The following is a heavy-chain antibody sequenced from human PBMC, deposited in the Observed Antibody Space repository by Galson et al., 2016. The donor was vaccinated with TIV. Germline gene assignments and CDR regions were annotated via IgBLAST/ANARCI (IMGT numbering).Heavy chain of an antibody. J-gene: IGHJ4*02. Sequence: SLRLSCAASGFTFSDYWMSWVRQAPGKGLEWVANIKQDGSVKYYVDSVKGRFTISRDNAKNSLYLQMNSLRGEDTAVYYCARKGLADYWGQGTLVTVSS. CDR3: ARKGLADY. CDR1: GFTFSDYW. CDR2: IKQDGSVK. V-gene: IGHV3-7*01.